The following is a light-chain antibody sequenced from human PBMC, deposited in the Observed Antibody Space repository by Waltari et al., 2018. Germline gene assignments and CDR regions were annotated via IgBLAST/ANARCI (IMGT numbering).Light chain of an antibody. Sequence: MTQSPSSLSASIGDTITVTCRASQNIRTYLNWYQQKPAKAPKPLIFGASTLPRGVPSRFSGSASGTEFTLTVTNLQPDDFATYFCQQSFSSPWTFGQGTTV. J-gene: IGKJ1*01. V-gene: IGKV1-39*01. CDR1: QNIRTY. CDR2: GAS. CDR3: QQSFSSPWT.